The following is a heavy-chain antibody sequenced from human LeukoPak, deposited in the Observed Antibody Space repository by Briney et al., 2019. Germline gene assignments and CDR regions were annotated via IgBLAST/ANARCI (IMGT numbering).Heavy chain of an antibody. CDR2: IKEDGSDK. Sequence: HPGGSLRLSCAASGFTFSNYWMNWVRQAPGKGLEWVANIKEDGSDKYYVDSVKGRFSISKDNAKNSLYLQMNSLRVEDTAVYYCAPLNWNPPGDFDRWGQGTLVTVSS. CDR3: APLNWNPPGDFDR. V-gene: IGHV3-7*01. CDR1: GFTFSNYW. J-gene: IGHJ4*02. D-gene: IGHD1-20*01.